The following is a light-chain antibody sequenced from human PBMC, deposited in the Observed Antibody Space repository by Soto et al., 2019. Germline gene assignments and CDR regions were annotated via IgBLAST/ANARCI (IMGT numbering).Light chain of an antibody. J-gene: IGLJ3*02. CDR3: QSYDSSLSAWV. CDR2: VNN. Sequence: PGQRLTISCTGGISNIGEGYDVHLYQHLPRTAPKLLIFVNNNRPSGVPDRFSGSKSGTSASLAIAGLQAADEADYYCQSYDSSLSAWVFGGWTKVTV. V-gene: IGLV1-40*01. CDR1: ISNIGEGYD.